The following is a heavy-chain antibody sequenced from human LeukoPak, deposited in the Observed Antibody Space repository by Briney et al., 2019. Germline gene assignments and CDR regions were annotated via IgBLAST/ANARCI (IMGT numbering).Heavy chain of an antibody. CDR3: AKLRGVAAAGTGYFDP. CDR2: INHSGST. CDR1: GGSFSGYY. V-gene: IGHV4-34*01. Sequence: SETLSLTCAVYGGSFSGYYWSWICQPPGKGLEWIGEINHSGSTNYNPSLKSRVTISVDTSKNQFSLKLSSVTAADTAVYYCAKLRGVAAAGTGYFDPWGQGTLVTVSS. D-gene: IGHD6-13*01. J-gene: IGHJ5*01.